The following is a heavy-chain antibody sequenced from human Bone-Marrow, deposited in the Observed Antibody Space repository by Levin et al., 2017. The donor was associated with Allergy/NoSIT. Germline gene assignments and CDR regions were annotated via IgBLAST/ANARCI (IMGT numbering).Heavy chain of an antibody. Sequence: SGESLKISCAASGFTFSSYAMSWVRQAPGKGLEVVSGFSGTGGSTYDADSVRGRFTISRDNSKNTLYLQMNSLRAEDTAIYYCAKVISGTSSGIDYWGQGPLVTVSS. V-gene: IGHV3-23*01. CDR2: FSGTGGST. J-gene: IGHJ4*02. D-gene: IGHD1-7*01. CDR1: GFTFSSYA. CDR3: AKVISGTSSGIDY.